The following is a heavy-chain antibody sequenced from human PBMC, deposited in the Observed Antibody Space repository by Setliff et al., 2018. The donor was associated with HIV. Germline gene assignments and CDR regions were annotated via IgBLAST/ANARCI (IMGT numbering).Heavy chain of an antibody. CDR2: ISIGSGGAI. CDR1: GFTFRNYK. CDR3: ARDNLYYNLYDGSPVYGMDV. V-gene: IGHV3-21*01. J-gene: IGHJ6*02. Sequence: PGGSLRLSCAASGFTFRNYKFTWVRQAPGRGLEWVSSISIGSGGAIDYADSVQGRVTISRDNSNNSIYLQINGLRVEYTGVYYCARDNLYYNLYDGSPVYGMDVWGQGTTVTVS. D-gene: IGHD3-3*01.